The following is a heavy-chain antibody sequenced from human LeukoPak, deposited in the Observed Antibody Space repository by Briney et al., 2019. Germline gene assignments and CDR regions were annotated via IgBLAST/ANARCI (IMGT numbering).Heavy chain of an antibody. Sequence: GGSLRLSCAASGFTFSSYGMHWVRQAPGKGLEWVAVIWYDGSNKYYADSVKGRFTISRDNSKNTLYLQMNSLRAEDTAVYYCARDRIGPWLANFDYWGQGTLVTVSS. V-gene: IGHV3-33*01. J-gene: IGHJ4*02. D-gene: IGHD6-19*01. CDR3: ARDRIGPWLANFDY. CDR2: IWYDGSNK. CDR1: GFTFSSYG.